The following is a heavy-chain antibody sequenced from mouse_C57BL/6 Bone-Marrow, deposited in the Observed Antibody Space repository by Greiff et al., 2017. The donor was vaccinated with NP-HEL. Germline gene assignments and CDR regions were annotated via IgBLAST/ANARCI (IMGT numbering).Heavy chain of an antibody. CDR3: TNGNYEGYWYFDV. CDR1: GFNIKDDY. D-gene: IGHD2-1*01. CDR2: IDPENGDT. J-gene: IGHJ1*03. V-gene: IGHV14-4*01. Sequence: VQLQQSGAELVRPGASVKLSCTASGFNIKDDYMHWVKQRPEQGLEWIGWIDPENGDTEYASKFQGKATITADTSSNTAYLQLSSLTSEDTAVYYCTNGNYEGYWYFDVWGTGTTVTVSS.